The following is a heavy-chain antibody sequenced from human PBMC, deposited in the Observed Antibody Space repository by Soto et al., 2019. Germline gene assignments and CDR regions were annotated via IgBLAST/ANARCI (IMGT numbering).Heavy chain of an antibody. J-gene: IGHJ4*02. Sequence: SETLSLTCTVSGGSISSSSYYWGWIRQPPGKGLEWIGGIYYSGSTYYNPSLKSRVTISVDTSKNQFSLKLSSVTAADTAVYYCASPAPYYDILTGYPPLGSFDYWGQGTLVTVS. CDR1: GGSISSSSYY. D-gene: IGHD3-9*01. CDR3: ASPAPYYDILTGYPPLGSFDY. V-gene: IGHV4-39*01. CDR2: IYYSGST.